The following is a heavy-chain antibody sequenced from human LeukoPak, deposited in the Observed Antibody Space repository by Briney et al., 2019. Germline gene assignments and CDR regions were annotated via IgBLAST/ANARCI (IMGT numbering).Heavy chain of an antibody. V-gene: IGHV3-30-3*01. CDR3: ARDSQDV. CDR1: GFTFSSYA. J-gene: IGHJ6*02. Sequence: PGGSLRLSCAASGFTFSSYAMYWVRQAPGKGLEWVAVISYDGSNKYYADSVKGRFTISRDNSKNTLYLQMNSLRAEDTAVYYCARDSQDVWGQGATVTVSS. CDR2: ISYDGSNK.